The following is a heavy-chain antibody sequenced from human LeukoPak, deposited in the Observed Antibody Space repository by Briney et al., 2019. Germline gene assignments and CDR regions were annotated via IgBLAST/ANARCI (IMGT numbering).Heavy chain of an antibody. D-gene: IGHD3-10*01. Sequence: SETLSLTCTVSGGSISSYYWSWIRQPPGKGLEWIGYIYNSGSTSYKPSLKSRVTISVDTSKNQFSLKLSSVTAADAAVYYCARSDYYGSGSYGPSIFDYWGQGTLVTVSS. J-gene: IGHJ4*02. CDR3: ARSDYYGSGSYGPSIFDY. CDR1: GGSISSYY. CDR2: IYNSGST. V-gene: IGHV4-59*01.